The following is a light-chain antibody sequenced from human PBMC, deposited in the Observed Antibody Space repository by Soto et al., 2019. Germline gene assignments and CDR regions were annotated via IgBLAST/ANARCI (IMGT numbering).Light chain of an antibody. Sequence: IQLTQSPSSLSASVGDRVTITCRASQGIDNYLAWYQQKPGKAPKLLIYAASTLQSGVPSRFSGRGSGTDFTLAISSLQSEDFATYSCQQLSGYPWTFGQGTKVDIK. CDR2: AAS. J-gene: IGKJ1*01. CDR3: QQLSGYPWT. V-gene: IGKV1-9*01. CDR1: QGIDNY.